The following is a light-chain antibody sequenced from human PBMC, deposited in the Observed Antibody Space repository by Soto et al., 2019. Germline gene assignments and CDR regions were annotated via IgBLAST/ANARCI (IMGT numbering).Light chain of an antibody. CDR2: DVS. Sequence: QSALTQPRSVSGSPGQSVTISCTGTSSDVGDYNYVSWYQQHPGKAPKLFIYDVSKRPSGVPDRFSGSKSDNTASLTISGLQAEDEADYYCCSYAGSYSYVFGTGTKLTVL. CDR1: SSDVGDYNY. CDR3: CSYAGSYSYV. V-gene: IGLV2-11*01. J-gene: IGLJ1*01.